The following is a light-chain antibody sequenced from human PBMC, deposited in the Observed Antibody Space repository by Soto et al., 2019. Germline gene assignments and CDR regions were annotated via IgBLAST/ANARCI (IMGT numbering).Light chain of an antibody. V-gene: IGLV2-14*03. CDR2: DVY. CDR1: RTDVDGYVY. CDR3: TSYTSSTPFYV. Sequence: QSVLTQPASVSGSSGQSIAISCPGVRTDVDGYVYVSCYQQHPGQAPQLIIYDVYNRPSGVSHRFSGSKSGDTASLTISGLQTKDEADYCCTSYTSSTPFYVYGTETKVTVL. J-gene: IGLJ1*01.